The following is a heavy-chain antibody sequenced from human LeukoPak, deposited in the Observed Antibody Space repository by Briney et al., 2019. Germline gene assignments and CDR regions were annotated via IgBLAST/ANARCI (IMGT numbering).Heavy chain of an antibody. Sequence: PSETLSLTCAVSGGSISSGGYSWSWIRQPPGKGLEWIGYIYHSGSTYYNPSLKSRVTISVDRSKNQFSLKLSSVTAADTAVYYCARSGYGSGYDYWGQGTPVTVSS. J-gene: IGHJ4*02. V-gene: IGHV4-30-2*01. D-gene: IGHD3-10*01. CDR3: ARSGYGSGYDY. CDR1: GGSISSGGYS. CDR2: IYHSGST.